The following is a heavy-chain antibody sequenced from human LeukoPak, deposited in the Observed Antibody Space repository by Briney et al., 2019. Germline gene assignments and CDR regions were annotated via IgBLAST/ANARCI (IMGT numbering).Heavy chain of an antibody. CDR3: ARDFSNTSGFKVVVDY. Sequence: ASVKVSCTASGFTFTRYGISWVRQAPGRGLEWMGWISAYNRDTKYAQNLQGRVTMTTDTSTSTAYMELRSLRSDDTAVYYCARDFSNTSGFKVVVDYWGQGTLVAVSS. CDR2: ISAYNRDT. CDR1: GFTFTRYG. V-gene: IGHV1-18*01. D-gene: IGHD3-22*01. J-gene: IGHJ4*02.